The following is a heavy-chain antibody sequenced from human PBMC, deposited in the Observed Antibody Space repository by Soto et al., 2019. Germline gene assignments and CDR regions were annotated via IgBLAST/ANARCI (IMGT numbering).Heavy chain of an antibody. CDR3: ARAPGDYFDY. CDR1: GGSISSGYY. V-gene: IGHV4-31*03. CDR2: IYYSGST. Sequence: QVQLQESGPGLVKPSQTLSLTCTVSGGSISSGYYWSWIRQHPGKGLEWIGYIYYSGSTYYNPSLKTRVTTSVNTPKNQFSLKLSSVTAADTAVYYCARAPGDYFDYWGQGTLVTVSS. J-gene: IGHJ4*02.